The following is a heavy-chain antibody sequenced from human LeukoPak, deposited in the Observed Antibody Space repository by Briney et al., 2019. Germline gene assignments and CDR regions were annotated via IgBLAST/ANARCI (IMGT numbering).Heavy chain of an antibody. CDR3: ARDLGHIVSGAFDI. CDR2: IYYSGST. V-gene: IGHV4-39*02. CDR1: GGSISSSSYY. Sequence: PSETLSLTCTVSGGSISSSSYYWGWIRQPPGKGLEWIGSIYYSGSTYYNPSLKSPVAISVDTSKNQFSLKLSSVTAADTAVYYCARDLGHIVSGAFDIWGQGTMVTVSS. J-gene: IGHJ3*02. D-gene: IGHD2-21*01.